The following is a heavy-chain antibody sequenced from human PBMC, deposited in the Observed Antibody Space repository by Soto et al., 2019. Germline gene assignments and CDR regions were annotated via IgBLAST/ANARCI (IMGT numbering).Heavy chain of an antibody. J-gene: IGHJ4*02. CDR1: GVTVSNIY. Sequence: GGSLRLSCAASGVTVSNIYMSWVRQAPGKGLEWVSVIYPAGNTYYADSVKGRFAMSRDTSESTLYLQMNSLGAEDTAAYYCARPTYYYDSGPPAYWGQGTLVTVSS. D-gene: IGHD3-22*01. CDR3: ARPTYYYDSGPPAY. V-gene: IGHV3-53*01. CDR2: IYPAGNT.